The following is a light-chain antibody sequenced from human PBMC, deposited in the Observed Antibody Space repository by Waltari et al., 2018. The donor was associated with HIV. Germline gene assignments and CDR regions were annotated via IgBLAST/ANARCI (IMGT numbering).Light chain of an antibody. CDR1: HSLFNH. CDR3: QQYNDWLALT. J-gene: IGKJ4*01. V-gene: IGKV3-15*01. Sequence: ILMTQSPATVSVSPGERVTLSCSASHSLFNHVAWYQQRRGQAPRIVIYGASTRVTGVPDRFSGSGSGTEFTLTISSVQSEDFALYFCQQYNDWLALTFGGGTKVEV. CDR2: GAS.